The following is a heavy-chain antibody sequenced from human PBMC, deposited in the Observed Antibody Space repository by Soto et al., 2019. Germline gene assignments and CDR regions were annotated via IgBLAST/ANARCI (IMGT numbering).Heavy chain of an antibody. CDR1: GFTFSSYW. V-gene: IGHV3-74*01. CDR3: ARDANSGWSLDAFDI. D-gene: IGHD6-19*01. Sequence: GGSLRLSCAASGFTFSSYWLHWVRQAPGKGLVWVSRINIDGSSTSYADSVKGRFTISRDNAKNTLYLQMNSLGAEDTAVYYCARDANSGWSLDAFDIWGQGTMVTVSS. CDR2: INIDGSST. J-gene: IGHJ3*02.